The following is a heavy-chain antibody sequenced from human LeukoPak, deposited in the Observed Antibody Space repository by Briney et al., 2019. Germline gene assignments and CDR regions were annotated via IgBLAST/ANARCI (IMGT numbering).Heavy chain of an antibody. CDR1: GFTFSDYY. CDR2: LYSGGST. J-gene: IGHJ4*02. Sequence: GGSLRLSCAASGFTFSDYYMTWVRQAPGKGLEWVSILYSGGSTYYADSVRGRFTISRDDSKNTLSLQMNSLRAEDTAVYYCARGGSGSYYNPGDYWGQGTLVTVSS. V-gene: IGHV3-66*01. D-gene: IGHD3-10*01. CDR3: ARGGSGSYYNPGDY.